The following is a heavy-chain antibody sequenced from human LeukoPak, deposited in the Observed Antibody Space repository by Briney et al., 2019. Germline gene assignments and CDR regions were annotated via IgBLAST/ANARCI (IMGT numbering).Heavy chain of an antibody. Sequence: GRSLRLSCAASGFTFSSYAMHWVRQASAKGLEWEAVMPYDGSNKYYADSVKGRFTISRDNSRNTLYLQMNSLRAEDTAVYYCARGETYYNDSSGYSLDYWGQGTLVTVSS. CDR2: MPYDGSNK. CDR3: ARGETYYNDSSGYSLDY. D-gene: IGHD3-22*01. J-gene: IGHJ4*02. V-gene: IGHV3-30-3*01. CDR1: GFTFSSYA.